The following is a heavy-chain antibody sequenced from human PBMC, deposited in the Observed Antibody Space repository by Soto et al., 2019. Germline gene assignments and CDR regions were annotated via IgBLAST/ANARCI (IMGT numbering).Heavy chain of an antibody. Sequence: QVQLQESGPGLVKPSQTLSLTCTVSGGSISSGGYYWSWIRQHPGKGLEWIGYIYYSGSTYYNPSLKSRVTIAVDKSKNQFSLKLSSVTAADTAVYYCARVRPHYYDSSGYYYSLYYFDYWGQGTLVTVSS. CDR3: ARVRPHYYDSSGYYYSLYYFDY. CDR2: IYYSGST. V-gene: IGHV4-31*03. D-gene: IGHD3-22*01. J-gene: IGHJ4*02. CDR1: GGSISSGGYY.